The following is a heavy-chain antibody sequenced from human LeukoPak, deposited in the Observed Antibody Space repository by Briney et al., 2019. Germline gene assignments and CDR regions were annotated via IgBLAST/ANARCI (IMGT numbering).Heavy chain of an antibody. CDR3: ARGSYYGPFDP. Sequence: ASVTVSCKASGYTFTGHYMHWVRQAPGQGLEWMGWNNPNSGGTNYAQKFQGRVTMTRDTSISTAYMELSRLRSDDTAVYYCARGSYYGPFDPWGQGTLVTVSS. D-gene: IGHD1-26*01. CDR1: GYTFTGHY. V-gene: IGHV1-2*02. J-gene: IGHJ5*02. CDR2: NNPNSGGT.